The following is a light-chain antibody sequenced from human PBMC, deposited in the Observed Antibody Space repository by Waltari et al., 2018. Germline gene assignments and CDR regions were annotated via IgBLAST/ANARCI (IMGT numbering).Light chain of an antibody. V-gene: IGLV2-23*02. CDR2: DVN. Sequence: QSALTQPASVSGSPGQSITISCPGTSSDLGGYTYGPWYQQHPGKAPKLMIYDVNKRPSEVSNRFSGSKSGNTASLTISGLQAGDEADYYCCSYAGTNTVVFGGGTKLTVL. CDR3: CSYAGTNTVV. CDR1: SSDLGGYTY. J-gene: IGLJ2*01.